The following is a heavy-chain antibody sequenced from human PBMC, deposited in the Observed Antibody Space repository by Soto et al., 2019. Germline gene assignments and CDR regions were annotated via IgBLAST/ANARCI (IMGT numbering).Heavy chain of an antibody. V-gene: IGHV3-74*01. J-gene: IGHJ4*02. Sequence: PGGSLRLSCAASGLTFSNDWMRWVRRAPGKGLEWVSRINADGGSTHYADSVRGRFTISRDNAKNTLFLQLNSLRVEDTAIYYCIKVSTRGVGVPRFYFDSWGQGTLVTVSS. CDR2: INADGGST. CDR3: IKVSTRGVGVPRFYFDS. CDR1: GLTFSNDW.